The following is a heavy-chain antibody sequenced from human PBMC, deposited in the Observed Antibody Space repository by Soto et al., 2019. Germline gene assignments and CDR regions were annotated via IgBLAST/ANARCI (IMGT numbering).Heavy chain of an antibody. J-gene: IGHJ6*02. CDR1: GGCISYEYYH. V-gene: IGHV4-30-4*08. D-gene: IGHD2-21*02. CDR3: AREDDGGDRDYYGLDV. CDR2: IEYSGSI. Sequence: QVQLQQSGPGLVKPSQTLSLTCTVSGGCISYEYYHWTWIRQSPGKGLEWIGYIEYSGSIIYNPCYQRRVTISVDTSKNQVSLQLGSVTAADTAVYFCAREDDGGDRDYYGLDVWGQGTTVTVSS.